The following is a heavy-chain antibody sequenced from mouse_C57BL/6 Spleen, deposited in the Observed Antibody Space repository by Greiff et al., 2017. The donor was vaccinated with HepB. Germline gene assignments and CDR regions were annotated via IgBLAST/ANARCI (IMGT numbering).Heavy chain of an antibody. D-gene: IGHD2-3*01. CDR3: ARGRGYSAGFAY. CDR2: INPNNGGT. J-gene: IGHJ3*01. CDR1: GYTFTDYY. V-gene: IGHV1-26*01. Sequence: EVQLQQSGPELVKPGASVKISCKASGYTFTDYYMNWVKQSHGKSLEWIGDINPNNGGTSYNQKFKGKATLTVDKSSSTAYMELRSLTSEDSAVYYCARGRGYSAGFAYWGQGTLVTVSA.